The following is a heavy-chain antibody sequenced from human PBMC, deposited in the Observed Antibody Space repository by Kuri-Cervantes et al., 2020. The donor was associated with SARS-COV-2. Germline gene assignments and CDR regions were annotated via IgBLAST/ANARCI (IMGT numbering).Heavy chain of an antibody. Sequence: GESLKISCAASGFTFSTYAMHWVRQAPGKGLEWVAIISYDGSNKYYADSVKGRFTISRDSSKNTLYLQMNSLRAEDTAVYYCARGNDFWSGRDWYFDLWGRGTLVTVSS. D-gene: IGHD3-3*01. J-gene: IGHJ2*01. CDR2: ISYDGSNK. V-gene: IGHV3-30-3*01. CDR1: GFTFSTYA. CDR3: ARGNDFWSGRDWYFDL.